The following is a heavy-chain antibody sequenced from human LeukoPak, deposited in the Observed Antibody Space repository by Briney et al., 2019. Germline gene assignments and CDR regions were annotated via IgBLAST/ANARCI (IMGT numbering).Heavy chain of an antibody. V-gene: IGHV3-48*01. Sequence: GGSLRLSCAASGFTFSSYAMNWVRQAPGKGLEWVSYISSSSSTIYYADSVKGRFTISRDNAKNSLYLQMNILRAEDTAVYYCAREPFWSGYYSNLHFDYWGQGTLVTVSS. CDR3: AREPFWSGYYSNLHFDY. D-gene: IGHD3-3*01. CDR1: GFTFSSYA. J-gene: IGHJ4*02. CDR2: ISSSSSTI.